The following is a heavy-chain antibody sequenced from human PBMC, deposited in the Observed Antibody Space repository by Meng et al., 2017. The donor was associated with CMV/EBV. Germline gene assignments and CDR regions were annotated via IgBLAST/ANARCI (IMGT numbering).Heavy chain of an antibody. CDR3: AKDRLRMGWSGSDTEIDY. Sequence: GGSLRLSCAASGFTFSSYAMSWVRQAPGKGLEWVSVIYSGGSSPYYADSVKGRFTISRDNSKNTLYLQMNSLRAEDTAVYYCAKDRLRMGWSGSDTEIDYWGQGTLVTVSS. V-gene: IGHV3-23*03. D-gene: IGHD5-12*01. CDR2: IYSGGSSP. J-gene: IGHJ4*02. CDR1: GFTFSSYA.